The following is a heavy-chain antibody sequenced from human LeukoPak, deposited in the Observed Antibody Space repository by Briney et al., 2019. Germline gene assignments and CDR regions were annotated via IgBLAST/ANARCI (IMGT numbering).Heavy chain of an antibody. CDR3: AREGSGVAATLDAFDI. CDR2: ISSSGSTI. J-gene: IGHJ3*02. Sequence: GGSLRLSCEASGFTFSDYYMSWIRQAPGKGLGWVSYISSSGSTIYYADSVKGRFTISRDNAKNSLYLQMNSLRAEDTAVYYCAREGSGVAATLDAFDIWGQGTMVTVSS. CDR1: GFTFSDYY. V-gene: IGHV3-11*04. D-gene: IGHD2-15*01.